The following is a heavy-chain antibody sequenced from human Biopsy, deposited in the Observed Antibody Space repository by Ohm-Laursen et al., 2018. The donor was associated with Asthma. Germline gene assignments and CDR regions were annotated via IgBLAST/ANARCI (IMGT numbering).Heavy chain of an antibody. D-gene: IGHD6-13*01. Sequence: TLSLTCAVSGGSISSGGYSWSWIRQPPGKGLEWIGYIYHSGSTYYNPSLKSRVTISVDTSKNQFSLKLSSVTAADTAVYYCARITNDRIAAAGRYYYYGMDVWGQGTLVTVSS. CDR3: ARITNDRIAAAGRYYYYGMDV. V-gene: IGHV4-30-2*01. J-gene: IGHJ6*02. CDR2: IYHSGST. CDR1: GGSISSGGYS.